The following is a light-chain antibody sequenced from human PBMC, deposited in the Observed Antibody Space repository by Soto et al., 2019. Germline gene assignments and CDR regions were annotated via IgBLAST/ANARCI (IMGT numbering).Light chain of an antibody. CDR3: QQYGSSQWT. V-gene: IGKV3-20*01. J-gene: IGKJ1*01. CDR2: GAS. CDR1: QSVSSSY. Sequence: EIVLTQSPGTLSLSPGERATLSCRASQSVSSSYLVWYQQKPGQAPRLLIYGASSRATGTPDRSSGSGSGTDFTLTISRLEPEDFAVYYCQQYGSSQWTFGQGTKVEI.